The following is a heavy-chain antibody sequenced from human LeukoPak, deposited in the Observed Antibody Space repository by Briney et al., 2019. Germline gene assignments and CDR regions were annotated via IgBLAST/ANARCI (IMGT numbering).Heavy chain of an antibody. CDR3: AREGWDGVYYMDV. V-gene: IGHV4-59*01. CDR1: GGSISSYY. J-gene: IGHJ6*03. Sequence: SETLSLTCTVSGGSISSYYWSWIRQPPGKGLEWIGYIYYSGSTNYNPSLKSRVTISVDTSKNQFSLKLSSVTAADTAVYYWAREGWDGVYYMDVWGKGTTVTVSS. D-gene: IGHD6-19*01. CDR2: IYYSGST.